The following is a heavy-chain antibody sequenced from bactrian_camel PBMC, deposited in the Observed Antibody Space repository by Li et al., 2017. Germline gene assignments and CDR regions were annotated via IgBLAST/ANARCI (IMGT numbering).Heavy chain of an antibody. V-gene: IGHV3S1*01. CDR1: GFTFSSSW. D-gene: IGHD5*01. J-gene: IGHJ4*01. CDR3: TRETQWVGYHEMAEY. Sequence: HVQLVESGGGTVQAGGSLRLSCVGSGFTFSSSWMYWVRQAPGKALEWISDINSSVGNRNYADSVKGRFISSRDNSKNTVYLQLNGLKSEDTAMYYCTRETQWVGYHEMAEYWGQGTQVTVS. CDR2: INSSVGNR.